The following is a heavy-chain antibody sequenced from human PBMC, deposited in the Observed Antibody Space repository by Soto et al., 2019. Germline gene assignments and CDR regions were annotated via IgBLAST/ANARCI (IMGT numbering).Heavy chain of an antibody. CDR3: ARRLSISITGTKCY. J-gene: IGHJ4*01. Sequence: EASLKVSCKASGYTFTSYAMHWVRQAPGQRLEWMGWINAGNGNTKYSQKFQGRVTITRDTSASTAYMELSSLRSEDTAVYYCARRLSISITGTKCYGGHGTLVTVSS. D-gene: IGHD1-7*01. CDR1: GYTFTSYA. CDR2: INAGNGNT. V-gene: IGHV1-3*01.